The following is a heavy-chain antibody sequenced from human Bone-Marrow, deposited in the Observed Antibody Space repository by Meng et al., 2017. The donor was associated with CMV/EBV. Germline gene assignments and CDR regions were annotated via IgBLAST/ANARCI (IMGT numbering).Heavy chain of an antibody. V-gene: IGHV4-39*07. CDR2: IYYSGST. CDR1: GGSISSSSYY. CDR3: ATLGGYPDY. Sequence: LTCIVSGGSISSSSYYWGWIRQPPGKGLEWIGSIYYSGSTYYKPPLKSRVTISVDKSKNQFSLKLSSVTAADTAVYYCATLGGYPDYWGQGTLVTVSS. J-gene: IGHJ4*02. D-gene: IGHD3-16*02.